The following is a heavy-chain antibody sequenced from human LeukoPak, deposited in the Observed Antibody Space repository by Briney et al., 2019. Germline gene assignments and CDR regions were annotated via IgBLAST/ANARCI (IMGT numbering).Heavy chain of an antibody. CDR3: GRSSISALD. Sequence: SETLSLTCTVSGGSISSGGYHWSWIRQHPGKGLEWIGYIYYSGSTYYNPSLKSRVTISVDTSKNQFSLKLSSVTAADTAVYYCGRSSISALDWGQGTLVTVSS. CDR1: GGSISSGGYH. V-gene: IGHV4-31*03. CDR2: IYYSGST. D-gene: IGHD6-6*01. J-gene: IGHJ4*02.